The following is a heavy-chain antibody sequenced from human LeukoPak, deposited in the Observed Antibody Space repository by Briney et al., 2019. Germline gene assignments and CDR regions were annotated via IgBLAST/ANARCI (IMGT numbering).Heavy chain of an antibody. Sequence: GGSLRLSCAASGFNFRNYWIHWVRQAPGKGLVWVSRINSDGSSTSYADSVKGRFTISRDNAENTLYLQINSLRAEDTAVYYCATDEAATGRLDYGGQGTLVTDSS. D-gene: IGHD6-13*01. CDR3: ATDEAATGRLDY. J-gene: IGHJ4*02. CDR1: GFNFRNYW. V-gene: IGHV3-74*01. CDR2: INSDGSST.